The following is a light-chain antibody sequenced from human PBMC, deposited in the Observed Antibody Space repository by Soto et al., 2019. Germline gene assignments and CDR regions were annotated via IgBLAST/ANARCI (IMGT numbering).Light chain of an antibody. CDR1: QSVSSSY. J-gene: IGKJ4*01. Sequence: EIVLTQSPGTLSLSPGERATLSCRASQSVSSSYLAWYQQKPGQAPRLLIYGASSRATGIPDRFSGSGSGTEFTLTISSLQPEDFATYYCQQLYSFPLTFGGGTKVDIK. CDR3: QQLYSFPLT. V-gene: IGKV3-20*01. CDR2: GAS.